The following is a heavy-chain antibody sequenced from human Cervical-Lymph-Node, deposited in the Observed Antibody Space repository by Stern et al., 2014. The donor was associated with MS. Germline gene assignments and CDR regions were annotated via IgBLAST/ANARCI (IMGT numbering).Heavy chain of an antibody. J-gene: IGHJ4*02. V-gene: IGHV4-30-4*01. D-gene: IGHD5-24*01. CDR2: LPYSATT. CDR3: SRDADAYSLVFGY. Sequence: QVQLQESGPGLVKPSQTLSLTCAVSGGSIRSGEYYWSWIRQSPGKGLEWIGYLPYSATTYYHPSPKYGVTISVDTSKNQFSLKLSSVTAADTAVYYCSRDADAYSLVFGYWGRGTLVTVSS. CDR1: GGSIRSGEYY.